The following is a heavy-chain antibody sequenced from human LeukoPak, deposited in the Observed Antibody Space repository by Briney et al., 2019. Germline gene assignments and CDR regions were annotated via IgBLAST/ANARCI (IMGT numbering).Heavy chain of an antibody. CDR1: GYSFTSYA. D-gene: IGHD2-2*02. V-gene: IGHV1-18*01. CDR2: ISAYNGDT. Sequence: ASVKVSCKASGYSFTSYAYNWVRQAPGQGLEWMGWISAYNGDTNYAQNLQGRVTMTTDTSTDTAYMELRSLRSDDTAVYYCARDGLSYTNPNNWFDPWGQGTLVTVSS. J-gene: IGHJ5*02. CDR3: ARDGLSYTNPNNWFDP.